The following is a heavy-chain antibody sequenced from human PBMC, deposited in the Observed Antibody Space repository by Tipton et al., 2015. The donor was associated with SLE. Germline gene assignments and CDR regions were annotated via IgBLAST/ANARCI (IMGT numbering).Heavy chain of an antibody. CDR1: GGSITSVVYS. CDR2: IYYGGNT. J-gene: IGHJ4*02. D-gene: IGHD6-13*01. V-gene: IGHV4-39*07. CDR3: TRVRREQQIVRLGWL. Sequence: GLVKPSETLSLTCTVSGGSITSVVYSWAWIRLPPGKGLEWIGGIYYGGNTYYNSALKSRVTVSVDTSKNQFFLRLGSVTAADTAVYFCTRVRREQQIVRLGWLWGQGTLVTVSS.